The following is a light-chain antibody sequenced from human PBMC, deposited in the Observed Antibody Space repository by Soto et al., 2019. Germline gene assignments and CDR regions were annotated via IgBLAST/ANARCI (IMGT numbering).Light chain of an antibody. J-gene: IGLJ1*01. CDR1: SSDVGTYNH. V-gene: IGLV2-14*01. CDR3: SSSTTGSLYV. CDR2: NVN. Sequence: QSALTQPASVSGSPGQSITISCTGTSSDVGTYNHVSWYQHYPGQVPKLLIYNVNHRPSGISNRFSGSRSGSTASLTISGLHVGEEADYFCSSSTTGSLYVFETGTKVTVL.